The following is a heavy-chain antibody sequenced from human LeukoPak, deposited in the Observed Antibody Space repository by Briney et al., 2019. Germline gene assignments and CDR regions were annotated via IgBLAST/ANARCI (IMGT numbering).Heavy chain of an antibody. Sequence: GSSLRLSCAASGFTFSNSWMHLVRPAPGKGLVLVSRIDSDGSTRNDADSVKGRFTISRDNAKNTLYLQMNSMRAEETAVYYCASASSHRLAAGGHYWGQGTLCSVSP. J-gene: IGHJ4*02. CDR1: GFTFSNSW. V-gene: IGHV3-74*01. CDR3: ASASSHRLAAGGHY. D-gene: IGHD6-13*01. CDR2: IDSDGSTR.